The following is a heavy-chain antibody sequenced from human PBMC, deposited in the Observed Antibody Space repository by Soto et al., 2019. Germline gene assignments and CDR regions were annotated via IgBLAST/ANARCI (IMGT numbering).Heavy chain of an antibody. D-gene: IGHD5-18*01. Sequence: LRLSCAASGFTFSSYAMSWVRQAPGKGLEWVSSISGSGGSTYYADSVKGRFIISRDNSKSTLYLQMNSLRPEDTAVYYCATLNSFGSDYWGRGTLVTVSS. CDR2: ISGSGGST. CDR1: GFTFSSYA. CDR3: ATLNSFGSDY. V-gene: IGHV3-23*01. J-gene: IGHJ4*02.